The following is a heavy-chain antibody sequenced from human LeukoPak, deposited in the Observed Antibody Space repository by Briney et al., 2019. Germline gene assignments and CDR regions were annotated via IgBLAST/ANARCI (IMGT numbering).Heavy chain of an antibody. CDR3: LGSSSWSPK. V-gene: IGHV3-74*01. Sequence: GGSLRLSCAASGFTFSYNWMRWVRQAPGKGLVWVSRISSDGRTTHYADSAKGRFTISRDSAKNRLFLQMNGLRAEDTAAYYCLGSSSWSPKWGEGPLVTV. J-gene: IGHJ4*02. D-gene: IGHD3-10*01. CDR2: ISSDGRTT. CDR1: GFTFSYNW.